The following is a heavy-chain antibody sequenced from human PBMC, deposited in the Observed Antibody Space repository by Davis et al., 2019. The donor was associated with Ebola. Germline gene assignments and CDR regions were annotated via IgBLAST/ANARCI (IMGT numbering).Heavy chain of an antibody. D-gene: IGHD1-14*01. V-gene: IGHV4-34*01. Sequence: PSETLSLTCAVYGGSFSGYYWSWIRQPPGKGLEWIGEINHSGSTNYNPSLKSRVTISVDTSKNQFSLKLSSVTAADTAVYYCARGRRGNREVDYWGQGTLVTVSS. CDR1: GGSFSGYY. CDR3: ARGRRGNREVDY. CDR2: INHSGST. J-gene: IGHJ4*02.